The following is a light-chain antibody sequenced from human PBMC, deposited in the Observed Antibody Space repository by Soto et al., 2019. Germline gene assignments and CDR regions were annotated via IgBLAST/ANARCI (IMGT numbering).Light chain of an antibody. CDR3: QQYNIWPIT. V-gene: IGKV3-15*01. J-gene: IGKJ5*01. CDR1: QSVSSD. CDR2: VAS. Sequence: EIVMTPSPATLSVSPVERATLSCRASQSVSSDLAWYQQRPGQAPRLLVYVASTRATGIPVRFSGSGSGTEFTLTISSLQSEDFAVYYCQQYNIWPITFGQGTRLEIK.